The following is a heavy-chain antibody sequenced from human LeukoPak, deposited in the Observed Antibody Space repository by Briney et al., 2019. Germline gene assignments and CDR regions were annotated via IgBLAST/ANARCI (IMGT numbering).Heavy chain of an antibody. Sequence: GGSLRLSCAASGFSLSTYWVTWVRQAPGTGLEWVANINPGGTETYYVEPVKGRFTISRDNAKNLVYLQMNSLRAENSAVYHCGRFGYVAGVDLWGQGTLVTVSS. CDR2: INPGGTET. J-gene: IGHJ4*02. CDR1: GFSLSTYW. V-gene: IGHV3-7*01. CDR3: GRFGYVAGVDL. D-gene: IGHD6-19*01.